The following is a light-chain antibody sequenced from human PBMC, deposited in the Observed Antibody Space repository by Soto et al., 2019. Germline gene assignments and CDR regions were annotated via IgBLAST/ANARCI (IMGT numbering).Light chain of an antibody. CDR1: RSVSNDF. CDR3: QQRSNWPPIT. CDR2: GAS. Sequence: EIVLTQSPATLSLSPGERATLSCRASRSVSNDFLAWYQQKPGQAPRLLIYGASTRATDVPDRFSGSGSGTDFTLTISSLEPEDFAVYYCQQRSNWPPITFGQGTRLEIK. V-gene: IGKV3D-20*02. J-gene: IGKJ5*01.